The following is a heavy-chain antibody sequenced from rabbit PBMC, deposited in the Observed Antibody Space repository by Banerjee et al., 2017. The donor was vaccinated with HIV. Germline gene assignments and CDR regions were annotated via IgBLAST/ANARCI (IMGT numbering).Heavy chain of an antibody. Sequence: QSLEESGGDLVKPGASLTLTCTASGFSFSSNDYMCWVRQAPGKGLEWISCIGGSSSGFTYSATWAKGRFTCSKTSSTTVTLQMTSLTVADTATYFCARDTGSSFSSYGMDLWGPGTLVTDS. CDR3: ARDTGSSFSSYGMDL. CDR1: GFSFSSNDY. CDR2: IGGSSSGFT. J-gene: IGHJ6*01. V-gene: IGHV1S40*01. D-gene: IGHD8-1*01.